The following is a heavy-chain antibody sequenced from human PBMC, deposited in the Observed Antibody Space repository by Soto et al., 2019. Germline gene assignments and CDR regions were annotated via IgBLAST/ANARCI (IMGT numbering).Heavy chain of an antibody. CDR2: IYYSGST. J-gene: IGHJ3*01. CDR3: VDYDFWSGEDAFDC. CDR1: GGSISSYY. V-gene: IGHV4-59*12. Sequence: SETLSLTCTVSGGSISSYYWSWIRQPPGKGLEWIGYIYYSGSTNYNPSLKSRVTISVDTSKNQFSLKLSSVTAADTAVYYCVDYDFWSGEDAFDCWGQGTMVNVSS. D-gene: IGHD3-3*01.